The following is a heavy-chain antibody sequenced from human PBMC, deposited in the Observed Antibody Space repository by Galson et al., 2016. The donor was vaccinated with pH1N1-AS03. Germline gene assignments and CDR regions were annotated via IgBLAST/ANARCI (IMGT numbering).Heavy chain of an antibody. D-gene: IGHD2-21*01. CDR2: INSRATTI. V-gene: IGHV3-48*03. CDR1: GLTFSTYE. CDR3: ARVHKYTRDAFEL. Sequence: SLRLSCAASGLTFSTYEFNWVRQAPGKGLEWVSYINSRATTIYYADSVKGRFTISSDNAENSLYLQMNTLRAEDTAVYYCARVHKYTRDAFELWGQGTMVTVSS. J-gene: IGHJ3*01.